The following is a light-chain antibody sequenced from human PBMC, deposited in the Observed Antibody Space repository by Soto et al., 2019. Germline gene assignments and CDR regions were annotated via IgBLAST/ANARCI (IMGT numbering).Light chain of an antibody. V-gene: IGKV1D-12*01. Sequence: DVQMTQYPSSVSASVGDRVTITCRASQGIGRWLAWYQQRPGKAPSFLIYAASSLQGGDPSRFSGSGSGTYFTLTISNPQPEDFATDFCQQGDSFPVTFGQGTRLEMK. J-gene: IGKJ5*01. CDR1: QGIGRW. CDR3: QQGDSFPVT. CDR2: AAS.